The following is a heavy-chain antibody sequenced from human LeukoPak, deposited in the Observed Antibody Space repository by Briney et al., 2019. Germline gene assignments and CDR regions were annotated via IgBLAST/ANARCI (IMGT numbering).Heavy chain of an antibody. CDR3: APWGKYSGSPFDY. CDR2: FDPEDGET. D-gene: IGHD1-26*01. V-gene: IGHV1-24*01. J-gene: IGHJ4*02. Sequence: GASVKVSCKVSGYTLTELSMHWVRQAPGKGLEWMGGFDPEDGETIYAQKFQGRVTMTEDTSTDTAYMELSSLRSEDMAVYYCAPWGKYSGSPFDYWGQGTLVTVSS. CDR1: GYTLTELS.